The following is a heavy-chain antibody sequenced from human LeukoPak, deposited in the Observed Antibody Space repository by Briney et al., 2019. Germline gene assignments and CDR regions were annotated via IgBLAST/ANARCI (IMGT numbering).Heavy chain of an antibody. J-gene: IGHJ4*02. Sequence: PSETLSLTCTVSGGSISSGGYYWSWIRQPPGKGLEWIGYIYHSGSTYYNPSLKSRVTISVDRSKNQFSLKLSSVTAADTAVYYCARWNHDSEDREYSSSSGGDYWGQGTLVTVSS. CDR2: IYHSGST. CDR3: ARWNHDSEDREYSSSSGGDY. D-gene: IGHD6-6*01. V-gene: IGHV4-30-2*01. CDR1: GGSISSGGYY.